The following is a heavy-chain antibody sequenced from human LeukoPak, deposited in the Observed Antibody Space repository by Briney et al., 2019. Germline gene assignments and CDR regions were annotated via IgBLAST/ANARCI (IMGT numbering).Heavy chain of an antibody. CDR3: ARDPYSGLFDY. D-gene: IGHD4-11*01. V-gene: IGHV3-21*01. CDR2: ISSSSSYI. Sequence: GGSLRLSCAASGFTFSSDSMNWVRQAPGKGLEWVSSISSSSSYIYYADSVKGRLTISRDNAKNSLYLQMNSLRAEDTDVYYCARDPYSGLFDYWGQGTLVTVSS. J-gene: IGHJ4*02. CDR1: GFTFSSDS.